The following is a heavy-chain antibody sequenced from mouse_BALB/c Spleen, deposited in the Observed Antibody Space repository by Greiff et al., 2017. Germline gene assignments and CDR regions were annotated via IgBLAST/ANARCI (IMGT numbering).Heavy chain of an antibody. CDR3: ARGAYYDYDGEVFDY. D-gene: IGHD2-4*01. CDR1: GFTFSSYA. CDR2: ISSGGST. V-gene: IGHV5-6-5*01. J-gene: IGHJ2*01. Sequence: EVHLVESGGGLVKPGGSLKLSCAASGFTFSSYAMSWVRQTPEKRLEWVASISSGGSTYYPDSVKGRFTISRDNARNILYLQMSSLRSEDTAMYYCARGAYYDYDGEVFDYWGQGTTLTVSS.